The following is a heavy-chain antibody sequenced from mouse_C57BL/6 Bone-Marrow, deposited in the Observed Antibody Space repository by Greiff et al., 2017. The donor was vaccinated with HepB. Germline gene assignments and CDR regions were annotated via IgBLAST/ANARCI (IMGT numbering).Heavy chain of an antibody. CDR3: VRGSDYYGSSYGFAY. J-gene: IGHJ3*01. CDR2: IRSKSSNYAT. V-gene: IGHV10-3*01. CDR1: GFTFNTYA. D-gene: IGHD1-1*01. Sequence: EVQGVESGGGLVQPKGSLKLSCAASGFTFNTYAMHWVRQAPGKGLEWVARIRSKSSNYATYYADSVKDRFTISRDDSQSMLYLQMNNLKTEDTAMYYCVRGSDYYGSSYGFAYWGQGTLVTVSA.